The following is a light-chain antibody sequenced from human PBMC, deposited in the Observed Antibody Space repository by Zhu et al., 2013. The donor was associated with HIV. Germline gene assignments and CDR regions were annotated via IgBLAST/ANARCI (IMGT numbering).Light chain of an antibody. J-gene: IGKJ2*01. CDR3: RQYYSTPYT. Sequence: DIVMTQSPDSLAVSLGERATINCKSSQSVLYSSNNKNYLAWYQQRPGQPPKLLIYWASTRESGVPDRFSGSGSGTDFTLTISSLQAEDVALYYCRQYYSTPYTFGLGDQAWRSN. V-gene: IGKV4-1*01. CDR1: QSVLYSSNNKNY. CDR2: WAS.